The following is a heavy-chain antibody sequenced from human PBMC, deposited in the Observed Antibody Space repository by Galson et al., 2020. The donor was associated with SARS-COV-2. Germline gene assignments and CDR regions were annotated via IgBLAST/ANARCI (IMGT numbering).Heavy chain of an antibody. CDR2: IYYSGST. Sequence: SETLSLTCTVSGGSISSGGYYWSWIRQHPGKGLEWIGYIYYSGSTYYNPSLKSLVTISVDTSKNQFSLKLSSVTAADTAVYYCARRIAAGLDAFDIWGQGTMVTVSS. J-gene: IGHJ3*02. V-gene: IGHV4-31*01. D-gene: IGHD6-13*01. CDR3: ARRIAAGLDAFDI. CDR1: GGSISSGGYY.